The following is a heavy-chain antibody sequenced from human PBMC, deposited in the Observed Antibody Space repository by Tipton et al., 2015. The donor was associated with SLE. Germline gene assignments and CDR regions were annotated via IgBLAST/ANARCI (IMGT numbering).Heavy chain of an antibody. V-gene: IGHV5-51*03. CDR1: GHSFPNYW. D-gene: IGHD4-17*01. Sequence: QLVQSGAEVRKPGESLKISCEGSGHSFPNYWIAWVRQMPGKGLECMGLIYVGDSNTKYNPSFQGQVTISADKSTSTAYLQWRSLKASDTAMYYCARGGSTVIPYAFDIWGQGTMVTVSS. J-gene: IGHJ3*02. CDR3: ARGGSTVIPYAFDI. CDR2: IYVGDSNT.